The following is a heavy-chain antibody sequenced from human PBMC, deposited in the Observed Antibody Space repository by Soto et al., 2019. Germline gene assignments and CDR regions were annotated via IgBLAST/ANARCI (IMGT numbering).Heavy chain of an antibody. CDR1: GYTFTSYG. J-gene: IGHJ4*02. CDR2: ISAYNGNT. Sequence: ASVKVSFKASGYTFTSYGISWVRQAPGQGLEWMGWISAYNGNTNYAQKLQGRVTMTTDTSTSTAYMELRSLRSDDTAVYYCAKTYSSSWYGNFDYWGQGTLVTVSS. V-gene: IGHV1-18*01. D-gene: IGHD6-13*01. CDR3: AKTYSSSWYGNFDY.